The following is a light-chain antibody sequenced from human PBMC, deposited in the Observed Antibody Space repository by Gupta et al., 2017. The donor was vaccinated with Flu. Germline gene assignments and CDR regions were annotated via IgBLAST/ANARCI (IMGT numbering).Light chain of an antibody. J-gene: IGLJ3*02. Sequence: QSGLPHPSSVSGAPGQQVIMYCTGTSSNLGAGYDVPWYQRLPGSAPKLLIFNNNNRPSGVPDRYSGSKSGTSASLAITGLQAEYEADYYCQSFDNSLSVWVFGGGTKVTVL. CDR3: QSFDNSLSVWV. CDR2: NNN. V-gene: IGLV1-40*01. CDR1: SSNLGAGYD.